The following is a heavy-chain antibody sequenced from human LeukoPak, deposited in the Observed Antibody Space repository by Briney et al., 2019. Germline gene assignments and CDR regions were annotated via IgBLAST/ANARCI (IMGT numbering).Heavy chain of an antibody. Sequence: SETLSLTCTVSGGSISSYYWSWIRQHPGKGLEWIGYIYYSGSTYYNPSLKSRVTISVDTSKNQFSLKLSSVTAADTAVYYCAGGLYDSSGHNYFDYWGQGTLVTVSS. CDR2: IYYSGST. D-gene: IGHD3-22*01. J-gene: IGHJ4*02. CDR3: AGGLYDSSGHNYFDY. V-gene: IGHV4-59*06. CDR1: GGSISSYY.